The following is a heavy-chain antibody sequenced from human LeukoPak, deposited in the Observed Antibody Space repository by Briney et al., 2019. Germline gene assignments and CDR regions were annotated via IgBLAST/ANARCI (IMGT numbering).Heavy chain of an antibody. CDR1: GYTFTSYY. D-gene: IGHD3-22*01. J-gene: IGHJ5*02. Sequence: ASVKVSCKASGYTFTSYYMHWVRQAPGQGLGWMGIINPSGGSTSYAQKFQGRVTMTRDTSTSTVYMELSSLRSEDTAVYYCARKNNNYYDSSGYYYHWGQGTLVTVSS. V-gene: IGHV1-46*01. CDR2: INPSGGST. CDR3: ARKNNNYYDSSGYYYH.